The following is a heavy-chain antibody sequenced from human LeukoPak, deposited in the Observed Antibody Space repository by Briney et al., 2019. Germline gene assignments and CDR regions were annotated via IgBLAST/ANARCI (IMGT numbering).Heavy chain of an antibody. CDR1: GVTFSSYW. CDR3: ARARYGDYDEPFDY. CDR2: IKEDGSEK. D-gene: IGHD4-17*01. Sequence: PGGSLRLSCAASGVTFSSYWMSWVRQAPGKGLEWVANIKEDGSEKYYADSVKGRFTISRDNSKNTLYLQMNSLRAEDTAVYYCARARYGDYDEPFDYWGQGTLVTVSS. J-gene: IGHJ4*02. V-gene: IGHV3-7*01.